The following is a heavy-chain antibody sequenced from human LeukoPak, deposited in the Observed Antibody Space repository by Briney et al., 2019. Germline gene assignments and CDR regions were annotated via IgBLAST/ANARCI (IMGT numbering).Heavy chain of an antibody. CDR2: IYYSGRT. CDR1: GGSINNYF. V-gene: IGHV4-59*12. J-gene: IGHJ6*02. CDR3: ARGDGGASGGMDV. D-gene: IGHD4-23*01. Sequence: PSETLSLTCSVSGGSINNYFWTWIRQPPGKGLEWIGQIYYSGRTNYSPSFKSRVTISVDTSKNQFSLKLSSVTAADTAVYYCARGDGGASGGMDVWGQGTTVTVSS.